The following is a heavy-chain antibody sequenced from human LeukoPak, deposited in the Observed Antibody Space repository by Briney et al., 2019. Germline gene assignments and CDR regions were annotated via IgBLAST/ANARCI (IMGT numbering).Heavy chain of an antibody. V-gene: IGHV4-59*01. CDR1: GGSISSYY. D-gene: IGHD6-6*01. Sequence: SETLSLTCSVSGGSISSYYWSWIQQPPGKGLEWIGYIYYSGSTNYNPSLKSRVTISVDTSKNQFSLKLSSVTAADTAVYYCARESVEYSSSPDAFDIWGQGTMVTVSS. CDR3: ARESVEYSSSPDAFDI. CDR2: IYYSGST. J-gene: IGHJ3*02.